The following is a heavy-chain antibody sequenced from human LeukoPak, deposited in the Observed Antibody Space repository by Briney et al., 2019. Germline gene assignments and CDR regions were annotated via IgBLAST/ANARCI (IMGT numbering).Heavy chain of an antibody. V-gene: IGHV1-69*04. D-gene: IGHD3-3*01. CDR3: ARGSRFLDPDYNYFAMDV. CDR1: GGTFSSYA. CDR2: IIPILGIA. Sequence: SVKVSCKASGGTFSSYAISWVRQAPGQGLEWMGRIIPILGIANYAQKFQGRVTITADKSTSTAYMELSSLRSEDTAVYYCARGSRFLDPDYNYFAMDVWGQGTTVTVSS. J-gene: IGHJ6*02.